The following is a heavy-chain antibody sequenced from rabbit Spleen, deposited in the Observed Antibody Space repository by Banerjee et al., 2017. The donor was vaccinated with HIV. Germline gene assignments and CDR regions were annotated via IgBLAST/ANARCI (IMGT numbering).Heavy chain of an antibody. CDR1: GFSFSNGYY. V-gene: IGHV1S40*01. Sequence: QSLEESGGDLVQPGASLTLTCTASGFSFSNGYYMCWVRQAPGKGLEWIACIYPGSFDSTVYATWAKGRFTISRTSSTTVTLQVTSLTAADTATYFCARDRANGGGGYSYYFHLWGPGTLVTVS. D-gene: IGHD7-1*01. J-gene: IGHJ4*01. CDR2: IYPGSFDST. CDR3: ARDRANGGGGYSYYFHL.